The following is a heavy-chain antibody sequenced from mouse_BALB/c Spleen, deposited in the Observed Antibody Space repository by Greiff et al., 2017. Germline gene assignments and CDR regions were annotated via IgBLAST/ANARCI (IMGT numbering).Heavy chain of an antibody. V-gene: IGHV5-6-3*01. J-gene: IGHJ4*01. CDR1: GFTFSSYG. CDR2: INSNGGST. Sequence: EVHLVESGGGLVQPGGSLKLSCAASGFTFSSYGMSWVRQTPDKRLELVATINSNGGSTYYPDSVKGRFTISRDNAKNTLYLQMSSLKSEDTAMYYCARDVDYGSSSYYYAMDYWGQGTSVTVSS. D-gene: IGHD1-1*01. CDR3: ARDVDYGSSSYYYAMDY.